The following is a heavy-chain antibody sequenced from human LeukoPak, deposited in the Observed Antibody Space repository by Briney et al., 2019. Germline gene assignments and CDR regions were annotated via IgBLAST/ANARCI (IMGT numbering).Heavy chain of an antibody. J-gene: IGHJ4*02. CDR3: ASYDSSGYLLPFDY. CDR2: ISYDGSNK. Sequence: GGSLRLSCAASGFTFSSYAMHWVRQAPGKGLEGVAVISYDGSNKYYADSVKGRFTISRDNSKNTLYLQMNSLRAEDTAVYYCASYDSSGYLLPFDYWGQGTLVTVSS. D-gene: IGHD3-22*01. V-gene: IGHV3-30-3*01. CDR1: GFTFSSYA.